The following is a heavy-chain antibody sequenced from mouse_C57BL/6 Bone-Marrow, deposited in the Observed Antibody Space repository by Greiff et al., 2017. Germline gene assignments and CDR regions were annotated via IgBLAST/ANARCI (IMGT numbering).Heavy chain of an antibody. D-gene: IGHD3-2*02. Sequence: QVQLQQPGAELVMPGASVKLSCKASGYTFTSYWMHWVKQRPGQGLEWIGEIDPSDSYPNYNQKFKGKSTLAVDKSSSTADMQLISLTSEDSSVYYCASHSSGYLFAYWGQGTLVTVSA. J-gene: IGHJ3*01. CDR3: ASHSSGYLFAY. CDR2: IDPSDSYP. V-gene: IGHV1-69*01. CDR1: GYTFTSYW.